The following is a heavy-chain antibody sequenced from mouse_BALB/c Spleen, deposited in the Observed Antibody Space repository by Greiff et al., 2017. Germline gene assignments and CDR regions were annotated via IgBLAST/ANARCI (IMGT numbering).Heavy chain of an antibody. Sequence: VQLQQSGAELVKPGASVKLSCTASGFNIKDTYMHWVKQRPEQGLEWIGRIDPANGNTKYDPKFQGKATITADTSSNTAYLQLSSLTSEDTAVYYCGRGLYYYGSSYVFFDYWGQGTTLTVSS. J-gene: IGHJ2*01. V-gene: IGHV14-3*02. CDR1: GFNIKDTY. D-gene: IGHD1-1*01. CDR2: IDPANGNT. CDR3: GRGLYYYGSSYVFFDY.